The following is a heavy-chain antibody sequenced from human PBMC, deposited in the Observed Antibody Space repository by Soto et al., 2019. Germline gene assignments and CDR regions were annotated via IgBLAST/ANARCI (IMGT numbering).Heavy chain of an antibody. CDR3: ARDGYSGRSDGFDI. CDR1: GFSFGAYT. Sequence: QVQLVESGGGLVQPGMSLRLSCAASGFSFGAYTMHWVRQPPGKGLEWVAAISYDGNSEEYTDPVKGRFTASRENFKNTVCLQMNGLKSEVTAVYYCARDGYSGRSDGFDIWGQATMVTVSS. D-gene: IGHD1-26*01. J-gene: IGHJ3*02. V-gene: IGHV3-30-3*01. CDR2: ISYDGNSE.